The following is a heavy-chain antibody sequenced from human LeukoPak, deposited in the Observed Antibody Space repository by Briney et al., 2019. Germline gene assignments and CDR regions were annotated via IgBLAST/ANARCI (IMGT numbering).Heavy chain of an antibody. CDR2: ISGSGGST. Sequence: PGGSLRLSRAASGFTFSSYAMSWVRQAPGKGLEWVSTISGSGGSTYYADSVKGRFTISRDNSKNTLYLQMNSLRAEDTAVYYCAKDPLGFGELMGFDYWGQGTLVTVSS. V-gene: IGHV3-23*01. D-gene: IGHD3-10*01. J-gene: IGHJ4*02. CDR1: GFTFSSYA. CDR3: AKDPLGFGELMGFDY.